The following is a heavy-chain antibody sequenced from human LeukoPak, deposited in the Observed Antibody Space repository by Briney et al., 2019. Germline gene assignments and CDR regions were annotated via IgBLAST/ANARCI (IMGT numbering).Heavy chain of an antibody. V-gene: IGHV3-9*01. CDR3: AKDILRESYALDY. CDR2: ISWNSGSI. J-gene: IGHJ4*02. CDR1: GFTFDDYA. Sequence: PGRSLRLSCAASGFTFDDYAMHWVRQAPGKGLEWVSGISWNSGSIGYADSVKGRFTISRDNAKNSLYQQMNSLRAEDTALYYCAKDILRESYALDYWGQGTLVTVSS. D-gene: IGHD2-2*01.